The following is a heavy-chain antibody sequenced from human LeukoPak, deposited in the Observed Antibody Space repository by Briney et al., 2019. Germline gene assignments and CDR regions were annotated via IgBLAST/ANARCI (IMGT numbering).Heavy chain of an antibody. D-gene: IGHD3-22*01. V-gene: IGHV4-31*03. CDR3: ARYYFDSSGYYYFDY. J-gene: IGHJ4*02. Sequence: SETLSLTCTVSAASINSGGSYCSWIRQHPGRGLEGIGYIYYSGSTYYNPSLKSRVTISVDTSKNQFSLKLSSVTAADTAVYYCARYYFDSSGYYYFDYWGQGTLVTVSS. CDR2: IYYSGST. CDR1: AASINSGGSY.